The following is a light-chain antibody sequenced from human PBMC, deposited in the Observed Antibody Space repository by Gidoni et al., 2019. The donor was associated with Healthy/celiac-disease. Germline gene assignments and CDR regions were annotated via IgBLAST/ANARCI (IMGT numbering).Light chain of an antibody. J-gene: IGKJ1*01. CDR1: QSLLHSNGYNY. CDR3: MQALQTTWT. V-gene: IGKV2-28*01. CDR2: LGS. Sequence: DIVMTQSPLSLPVTPGEPASISCSSSQSLLHSNGYNYLDWYLQKPGQSPQLLIYLGSNRASGVPDRFSGSGSGTDFTLKISRVEAEDVGVYYCMQALQTTWTFXQXTKVEIK.